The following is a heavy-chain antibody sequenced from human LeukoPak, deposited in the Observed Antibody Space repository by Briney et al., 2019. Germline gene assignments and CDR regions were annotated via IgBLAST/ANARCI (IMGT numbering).Heavy chain of an antibody. CDR1: GFTFSRSA. D-gene: IGHD6-13*01. J-gene: IGHJ4*02. V-gene: IGHV3-23*01. CDR2: IGGTGDST. Sequence: GGSLRLSCAAAGFTFSRSAMSWVRQAPAKGVEWVSGIGGTGDSTYYPDSVKGRFIISRDNSKNTLYLQMNSLRAEDTAVYYCARDRYSSSPSYFDYWGQGILVTVSS. CDR3: ARDRYSSSPSYFDY.